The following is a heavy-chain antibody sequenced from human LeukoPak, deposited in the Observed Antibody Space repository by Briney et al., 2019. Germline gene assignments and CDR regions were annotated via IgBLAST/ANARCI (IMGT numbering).Heavy chain of an antibody. CDR2: IYYSGST. D-gene: IGHD1-7*01. Sequence: SETLSLTCTVSGGSISSYYWSWIRQPPGEGLEWIGYIYYSGSTNYNPSLKSRVTMSVDTSKNQFSLKLSSVTAADTAVYYCARVPGGGTAANWGQGTMVTVSS. V-gene: IGHV4-59*01. CDR1: GGSISSYY. J-gene: IGHJ3*01. CDR3: ARVPGGGTAAN.